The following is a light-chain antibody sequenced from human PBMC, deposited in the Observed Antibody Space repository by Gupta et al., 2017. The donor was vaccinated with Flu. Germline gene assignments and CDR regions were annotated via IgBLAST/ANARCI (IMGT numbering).Light chain of an antibody. CDR2: AGS. CDR3: QQSGIRPLT. V-gene: IGKV1-39*01. CDR1: QSVSNY. J-gene: IGKJ4*01. Sequence: DIQITQSPSSLSASVGESVTTTCRASQSVSNYLTWYQQKPGKAPKLLIYAGSSLQSGVPSRFSGSGSGTDFTLTISRLQPEDFANYYCQQSGIRPLTFGGGTTVEIK.